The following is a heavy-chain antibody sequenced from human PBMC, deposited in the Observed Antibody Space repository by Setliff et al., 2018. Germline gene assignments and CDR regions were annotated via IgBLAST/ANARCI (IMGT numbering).Heavy chain of an antibody. V-gene: IGHV4-59*01. CDR3: ARASYYYDSSGYYGAGAFDI. CDR2: IYYSGCT. CDR1: GGSISSYY. Sequence: PSETLSLTCTVSGGSISSYYWSWIRQPPGKGLEWIGYIYYSGCTNYNPSLKSRVTISVDTSKNQFSLKLSSVTAADTAVYYCARASYYYDSSGYYGAGAFDIWGQGTMVTVSS. J-gene: IGHJ3*02. D-gene: IGHD3-22*01.